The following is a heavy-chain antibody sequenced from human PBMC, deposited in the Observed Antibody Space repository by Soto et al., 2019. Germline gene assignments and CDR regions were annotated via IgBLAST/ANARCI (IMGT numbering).Heavy chain of an antibody. V-gene: IGHV4-59*08. CDR3: ARGRGSSWYFDY. CDR1: GGSISSYY. D-gene: IGHD6-13*01. Sequence: SETLSLTCTVSGGSISSYYWSWIRQPPGRGLEWIGYIYYTGSTNYNPSLRSRVTISGDTSKNEFSLTLNSVTAADTAVYYCARGRGSSWYFDYWGQGTLVTVSS. J-gene: IGHJ4*02. CDR2: IYYTGST.